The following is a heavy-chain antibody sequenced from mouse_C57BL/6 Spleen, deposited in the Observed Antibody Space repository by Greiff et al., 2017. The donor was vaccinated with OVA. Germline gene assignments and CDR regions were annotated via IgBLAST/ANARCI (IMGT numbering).Heavy chain of an antibody. Sequence: VQLQQSGSELVKPGASVKISCKASGYTFTDYYMNWVKQSHGKSLEWIGDINPNNGGTSYNQKFKGKATLTVDKSSSTAYMELRSLTSEDSAVYYCARRGLRSYLYYAMDYWGQGTSVTVSS. CDR3: ARRGLRSYLYYAMDY. J-gene: IGHJ4*01. V-gene: IGHV1-26*01. CDR1: GYTFTDYY. CDR2: INPNNGGT. D-gene: IGHD1-1*01.